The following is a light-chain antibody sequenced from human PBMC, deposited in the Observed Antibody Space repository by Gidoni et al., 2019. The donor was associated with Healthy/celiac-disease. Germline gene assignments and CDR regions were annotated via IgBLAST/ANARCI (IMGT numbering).Light chain of an antibody. CDR2: RNN. J-gene: IGLJ2*01. V-gene: IGLV10-54*04. Sequence: AGLTQPPSVSKGLRQTATLTCTGNSNNVGNQGAAWLQQHQGHPPKPLSYRNNNRPSGISERFSASRSGNTASLTITGLQPEDEADYYCSAWDSSLSAVVFGGGTKLTVL. CDR3: SAWDSSLSAVV. CDR1: SNNVGNQG.